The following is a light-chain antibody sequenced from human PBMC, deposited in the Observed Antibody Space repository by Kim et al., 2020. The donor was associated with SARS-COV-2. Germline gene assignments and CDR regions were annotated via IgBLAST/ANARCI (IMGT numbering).Light chain of an antibody. V-gene: IGKV1-9*01. J-gene: IGKJ4*02. Sequence: SVESGVTTSSGARRGSPSYVAWYQQKPGKAPRRLIYAASTWQSGVPSRFSGSGSGTDFTLTITSLQPEDFGAYYCQHLGSYPRTFGGGTKVDIK. CDR3: QHLGSYPRT. CDR1: RGSPSY. CDR2: AAS.